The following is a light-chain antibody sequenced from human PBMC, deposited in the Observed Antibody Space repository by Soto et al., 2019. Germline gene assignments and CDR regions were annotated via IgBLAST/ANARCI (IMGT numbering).Light chain of an antibody. CDR1: SSNIGAGYD. CDR3: QSYDSSLSVI. J-gene: IGLJ2*01. CDR2: GNI. Sequence: QPVLTQPPSVSGAPGQRVTISCTGSSSNIGAGYDVHWYQQLPETAPKLLIYGNINRPSGVPDRFSGSRSGTSASLAITGLQADDEADYYCQSYDSSLSVIFGGGTQLTVL. V-gene: IGLV1-40*01.